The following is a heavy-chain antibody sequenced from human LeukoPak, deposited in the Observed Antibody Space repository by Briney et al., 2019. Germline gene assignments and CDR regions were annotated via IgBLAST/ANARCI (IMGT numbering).Heavy chain of an antibody. Sequence: GGSLRLSCAASGFTFNHYAMYWVRQAPGKGLEYVSSINTNGGNIYYADSVKGRFTISRDNSKNTLYLQMGSLRAEDMAVYYCARVGDAYNLPTTFDYWGQGTPVTVSS. CDR3: ARVGDAYNLPTTFDY. CDR2: INTNGGNI. V-gene: IGHV3-64*02. CDR1: GFTFNHYA. J-gene: IGHJ4*02. D-gene: IGHD5-24*01.